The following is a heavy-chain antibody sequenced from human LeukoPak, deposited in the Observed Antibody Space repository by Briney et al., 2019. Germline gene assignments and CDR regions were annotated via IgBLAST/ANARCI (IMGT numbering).Heavy chain of an antibody. J-gene: IGHJ6*03. D-gene: IGHD6-6*01. CDR2: INHSGST. Sequence: TSETLSLTCAVYGGSFSGYYWSWIRQPPGKGLEWIGEINHSGSTNYNPSLKSRVTISVDTSKNQFSLKLSSVTAADTAVYYCARNPGIAARQHTFYYYYYYMGVWGKGTTVTVSS. CDR1: GGSFSGYY. V-gene: IGHV4-34*01. CDR3: ARNPGIAARQHTFYYYYYYMGV.